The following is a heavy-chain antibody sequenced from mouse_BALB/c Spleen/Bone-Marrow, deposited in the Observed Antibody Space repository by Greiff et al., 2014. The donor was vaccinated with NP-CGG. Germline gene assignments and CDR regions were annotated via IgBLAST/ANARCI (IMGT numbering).Heavy chain of an antibody. CDR3: AREGDYDGFAY. V-gene: IGHV1-7*01. Sequence: QVQLQQSGAELAKPGASVKMSCKASGYTLTSYWMHWVKQRPGQGLEWIGYINPSSGYTEYNQKFKDKATLTADKSSSTAYMQLSSLTSGDSAVYYCAREGDYDGFAYWGQGTLVTVSA. CDR1: GYTLTSYW. J-gene: IGHJ3*01. CDR2: INPSSGYT. D-gene: IGHD2-4*01.